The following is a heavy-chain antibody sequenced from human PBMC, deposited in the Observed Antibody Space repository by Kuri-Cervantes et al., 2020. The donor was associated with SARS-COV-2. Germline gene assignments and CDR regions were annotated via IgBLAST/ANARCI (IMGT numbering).Heavy chain of an antibody. CDR1: GGSISSYY. CDR2: IYYSGST. V-gene: IGHV4-59*05. J-gene: IGHJ3*02. Sequence: SETLSLTCTVSGGSISSYYWSWIRQPPGKGLEWIGSIYYSGSTYYNPSLKSRVTISVDTSKNQFSLKLSSVTAADTAVYYCARLVGATGAFDIWGQGTMVTVSS. CDR3: ARLVGATGAFDI. D-gene: IGHD1-26*01.